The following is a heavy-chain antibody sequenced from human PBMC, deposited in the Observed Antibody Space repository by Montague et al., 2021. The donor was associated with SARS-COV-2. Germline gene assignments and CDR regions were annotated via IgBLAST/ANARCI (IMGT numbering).Heavy chain of an antibody. D-gene: IGHD6-13*01. Sequence: TLSLTCTVSGGSISSGGYYWSWIRQHPGKGLEWIGYIYYSGSTYYNPSLKSRVTISVDTSKNQFSLKLSSATVADTAVYYCARVDRIAAAPFDYWGQGTLVTVSS. V-gene: IGHV4-31*03. CDR1: GGSISSGGYY. CDR2: IYYSGST. CDR3: ARVDRIAAAPFDY. J-gene: IGHJ4*02.